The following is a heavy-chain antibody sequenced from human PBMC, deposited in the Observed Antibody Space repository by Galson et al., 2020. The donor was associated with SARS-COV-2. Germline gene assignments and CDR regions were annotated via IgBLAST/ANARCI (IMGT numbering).Heavy chain of an antibody. CDR1: GGSISNYY. J-gene: IGHJ4*02. D-gene: IGHD2-15*01. CDR3: AREGVASGGRFFDY. CDR2: MYSSGSA. V-gene: IGHV4-4*07. Sequence: SETLSLTCTVSGGSISNYYWSWIRQPAGKGLEWIGRMYSSGSANYSPSLKSRVTMSVDTSKNQISLKLSSVTAADTAVYYCAREGVASGGRFFDYWGQGTLVTVSS.